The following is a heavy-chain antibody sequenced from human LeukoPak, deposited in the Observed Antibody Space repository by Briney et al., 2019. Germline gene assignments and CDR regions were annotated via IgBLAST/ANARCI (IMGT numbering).Heavy chain of an antibody. V-gene: IGHV3-23*01. CDR2: ISGSGGST. J-gene: IGHJ4*02. D-gene: IGHD5-18*01. Sequence: QPGGSLRLSCAAPGFTFSSYAMTWVRQAPGKGLEWVSAISGSGGSTSYADSAKGRFTISRDNSKNTLYLQMNSLRAEDTAVYYCARDPGDSFYYFDYWGQGTLVTVSS. CDR1: GFTFSSYA. CDR3: ARDPGDSFYYFDY.